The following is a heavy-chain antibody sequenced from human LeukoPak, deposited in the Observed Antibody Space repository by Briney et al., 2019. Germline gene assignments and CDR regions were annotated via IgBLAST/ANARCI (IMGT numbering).Heavy chain of an antibody. J-gene: IGHJ4*02. CDR3: ARGFRIVSRFDY. CDR1: GGSFSGYY. V-gene: IGHV4-34*01. CDR2: INHSGST. D-gene: IGHD2-15*01. Sequence: SETLSLTCAVYGGSFSGYYWSWLRQPPGKGLEWIGEINHSGSTNSNPSLKSRVTISVDTSKNQFSLKLSSVTAADAAVYYCARGFRIVSRFDYWGQGTLVTVSS.